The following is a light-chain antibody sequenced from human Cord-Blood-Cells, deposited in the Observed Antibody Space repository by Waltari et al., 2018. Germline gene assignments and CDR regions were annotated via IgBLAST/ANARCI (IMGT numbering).Light chain of an antibody. V-gene: IGKV3-20*01. CDR2: GAS. CDR1: QSVSSSY. Sequence: EIVLTQSPGTLSLSPGERATLPCRASQSVSSSYLARYQQKPGQAPRLLIYGASSRATGIPDRFSGSGSGTDFTLTISRLEPEDFAVYYCQQYGSSPPITFGQGTRLEIK. CDR3: QQYGSSPPIT. J-gene: IGKJ5*01.